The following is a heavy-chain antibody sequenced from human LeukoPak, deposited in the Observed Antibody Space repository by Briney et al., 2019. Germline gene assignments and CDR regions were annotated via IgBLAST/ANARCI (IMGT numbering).Heavy chain of an antibody. D-gene: IGHD4-17*01. Sequence: GGSLRLSCAAPGFTFRSYGMHWVRQAPGKGLEWVAFIRYDGSNKYYADSVKGRFTISRDNSKNALYLQMNSLRAEDTAVYYCAKEIYGDSTGGRFQHWGQGTLVIVSS. V-gene: IGHV3-30*02. CDR3: AKEIYGDSTGGRFQH. CDR1: GFTFRSYG. CDR2: IRYDGSNK. J-gene: IGHJ1*01.